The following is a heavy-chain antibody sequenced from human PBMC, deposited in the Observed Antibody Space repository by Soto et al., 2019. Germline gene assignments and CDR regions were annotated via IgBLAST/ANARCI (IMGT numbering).Heavy chain of an antibody. J-gene: IGHJ6*02. V-gene: IGHV3-7*03. CDR1: GFTFTRYS. CDR2: IKQDGSEK. CDR3: ARAGYDFWRWYYYYGMDV. D-gene: IGHD3-3*01. Sequence: GGSLRLSCAASGFTFTRYSMNWVRQAPGKGLEWVANIKQDGSEKYYVDSVKGRFTISRDNAKNSLYLQMNSLRAEDTAVYYCARAGYDFWRWYYYYGMDVWGQGTTVTVSS.